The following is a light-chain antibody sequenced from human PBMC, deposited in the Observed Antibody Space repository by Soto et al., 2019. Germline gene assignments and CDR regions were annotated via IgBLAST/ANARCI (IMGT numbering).Light chain of an antibody. Sequence: IQMTLSPSCVSASIGDRVTITCRASQGIRSYLAWYQQTPGKAPKLLIYPASSLRSGVPSRFSGSGSGTDFTPTISSLEAEDFAIYYCQQSDSCPLTFGGGTKVDI. CDR2: PAS. CDR1: QGIRSY. CDR3: QQSDSCPLT. V-gene: IGKV1-12*01. J-gene: IGKJ4*01.